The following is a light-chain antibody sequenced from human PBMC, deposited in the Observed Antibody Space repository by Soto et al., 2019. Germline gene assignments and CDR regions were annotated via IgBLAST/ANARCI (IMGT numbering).Light chain of an antibody. V-gene: IGKV3D-7*01. CDR2: GAS. Sequence: PGERVTLSCRASQSVSSSYLTWYQQNPGQAPRLLIYGASTRATSIPARFSGSGSGTDFTLTISSLQPEDFAVYYCQQDYNLYTFGQGTKLEIK. J-gene: IGKJ2*01. CDR1: QSVSSSY. CDR3: QQDYNLYT.